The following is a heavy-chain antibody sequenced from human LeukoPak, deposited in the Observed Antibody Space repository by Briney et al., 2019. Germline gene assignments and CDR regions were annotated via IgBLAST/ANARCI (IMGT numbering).Heavy chain of an antibody. V-gene: IGHV3-30-3*01. CDR2: ISYDGSNK. Sequence: GGSLRLSCAASGFTFSSYAMHWVRQAPGKGLEWVAVISYDGSNKYYADSVKGRFTISRDNSKNTLYLQMNSLRAEDTAVYYCARDARQVTMVRGVISYFDYWGQGTLVTVSS. CDR3: ARDARQVTMVRGVISYFDY. J-gene: IGHJ4*02. CDR1: GFTFSSYA. D-gene: IGHD3-10*01.